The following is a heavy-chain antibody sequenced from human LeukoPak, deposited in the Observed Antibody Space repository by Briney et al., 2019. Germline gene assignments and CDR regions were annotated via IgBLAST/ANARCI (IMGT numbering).Heavy chain of an antibody. D-gene: IGHD5-24*01. J-gene: IGHJ4*02. CDR3: ARAIGLDGYSEGYDY. Sequence: SETLSLTCAVYGGSFSGYYWSWIRQPPGKGLEWIGEINHSGSTNYNPSLKSRVTISVDTSKNQFSLKLSSVTAADTAVYYCARAIGLDGYSEGYDYWGQGTLVTVSS. V-gene: IGHV4-34*01. CDR2: INHSGST. CDR1: GGSFSGYY.